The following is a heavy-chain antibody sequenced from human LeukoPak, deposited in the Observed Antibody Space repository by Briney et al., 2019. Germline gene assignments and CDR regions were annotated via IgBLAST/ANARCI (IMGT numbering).Heavy chain of an antibody. CDR2: IVVGSGNT. D-gene: IGHD3-22*01. V-gene: IGHV1-58*02. CDR1: GFTFTSTA. CDR3: AAVRADYYDSSGYYYNY. J-gene: IGHJ4*02. Sequence: AVTVSCKASGFTFTSTAMQWGRQARGQRLEWIGWIVVGSGNTSYAHKFQERVTITRARSTSKAYMELSSLRSEDTAVYYCAAVRADYYDSSGYYYNYWGPGTLVTVPS.